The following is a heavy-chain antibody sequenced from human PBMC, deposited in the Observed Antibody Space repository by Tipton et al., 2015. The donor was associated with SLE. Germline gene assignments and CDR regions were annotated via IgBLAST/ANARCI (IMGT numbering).Heavy chain of an antibody. CDR3: ARAEVTASLGKTGDYFDY. D-gene: IGHD5-18*01. V-gene: IGHV4-4*08. J-gene: IGHJ4*02. CDR2: IYTSGST. Sequence: TLSLTCTVSGGSISSYCWSWIRQPPGKGLEWIGRIYTSGSTNYNPSLKSRVTISVDTSKNQFSLKLSSVTAADTAVYYCARAEVTASLGKTGDYFDYWGQGTLVTVSS. CDR1: GGSISSYC.